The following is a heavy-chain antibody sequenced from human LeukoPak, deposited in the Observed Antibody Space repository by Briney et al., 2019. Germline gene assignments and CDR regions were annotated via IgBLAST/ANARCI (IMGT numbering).Heavy chain of an antibody. CDR1: GYRFTSYW. D-gene: IGHD3-3*01. CDR2: IYPGDADT. V-gene: IGHV5-51*01. J-gene: IGHJ6*03. Sequence: GGSLQISCKASGYRFTSYWIGWVGQMPGKGLEWLGIIYPGDADTRYSPSFQGQVTISADKSISTAYLQWSSLKASDTAMYYCARWVSGRITIFGVVINHYYYMDVWGKGTTVTVSS. CDR3: ARWVSGRITIFGVVINHYYYMDV.